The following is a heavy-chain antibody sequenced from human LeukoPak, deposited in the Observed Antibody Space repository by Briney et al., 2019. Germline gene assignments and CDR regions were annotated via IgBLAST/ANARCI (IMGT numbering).Heavy chain of an antibody. D-gene: IGHD6-13*01. CDR3: ARSLPYGTTWYGRSDF. V-gene: IGHV3-7*03. Sequence: GGSLRLSCAASGFPFNAYWMAWVRQAPGKGLEWVANIRQDGDTKYYVDSVKGRFTISRDNAMNSLYLQMNSLRAEDTAIYYCARSLPYGTTWYGRSDFWGQGTLVTVSS. J-gene: IGHJ4*02. CDR2: IRQDGDTK. CDR1: GFPFNAYW.